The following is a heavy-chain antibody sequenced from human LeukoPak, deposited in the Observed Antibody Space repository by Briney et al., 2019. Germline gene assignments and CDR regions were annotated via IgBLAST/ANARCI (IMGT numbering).Heavy chain of an antibody. CDR1: GGSFSGYY. J-gene: IGHJ3*02. V-gene: IGHV4-34*01. CDR3: AKSNGYGLIDI. D-gene: IGHD3-22*01. CDR2: INHSGST. Sequence: SETLSLTCAVYGGSFSGYYWSWIRQPPGKGLEWIGEINHSGSTNYNPSLKSRATISVDTSKNQFSLKLNSVTAADTAVYYCAKSNGYGLIDIWGQGTMVTVSS.